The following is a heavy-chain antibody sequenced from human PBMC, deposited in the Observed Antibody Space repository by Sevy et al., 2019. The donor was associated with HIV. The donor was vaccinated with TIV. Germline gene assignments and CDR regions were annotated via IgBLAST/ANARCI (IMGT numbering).Heavy chain of an antibody. Sequence: GGYLRLSCTTSRFSLSNYEMNWVRQAPGKGLEWIAYISSGGTTIHYVDSVKGRFTISRDTAKNSLHLQMYSLRADDTALYYCAGSSSHHYYYMDVWGKGTTVTVSS. J-gene: IGHJ6*03. CDR2: ISSGGTTI. D-gene: IGHD6-13*01. CDR1: RFSLSNYE. V-gene: IGHV3-48*03. CDR3: AGSSSHHYYYMDV.